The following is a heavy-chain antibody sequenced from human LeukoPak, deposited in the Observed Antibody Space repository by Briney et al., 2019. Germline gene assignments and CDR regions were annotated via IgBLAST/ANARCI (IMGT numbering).Heavy chain of an antibody. D-gene: IGHD6-19*01. V-gene: IGHV1-46*01. CDR1: GFTLTSYY. J-gene: IGHJ4*02. CDR2: LNPKTGTT. CDR3: VRDQRRIEVAGYYSDY. Sequence: ASVKVSCKASGFTLTSYYFFWVRLAPGQGLEWMGILNPKTGTTRYAQKFQGRVNTTRDTSTSTVYMELSSLRSEDTAIYYCVRDQRRIEVAGYYSDYWGQGTLVTVSS.